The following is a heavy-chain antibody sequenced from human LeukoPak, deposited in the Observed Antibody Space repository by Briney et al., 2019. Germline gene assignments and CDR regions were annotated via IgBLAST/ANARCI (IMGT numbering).Heavy chain of an antibody. CDR1: GDSISSYY. D-gene: IGHD3-22*01. J-gene: IGHJ4*02. Sequence: SETLSLTCTVSGDSISSYYWSWIRQPPGKEVEGIGYIYYSGRTNYNPSLKSRVTISIDTSKNKLSLKLRYVTAADTAVYYCAGERYYYDSNGYPTYFDYWGQGTLVTVSS. CDR2: IYYSGRT. CDR3: AGERYYYDSNGYPTYFDY. V-gene: IGHV4-59*01.